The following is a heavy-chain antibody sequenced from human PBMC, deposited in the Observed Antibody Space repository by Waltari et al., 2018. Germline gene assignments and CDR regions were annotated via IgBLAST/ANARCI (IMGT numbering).Heavy chain of an antibody. CDR1: GGSISSSSYY. J-gene: IGHJ4*02. Sequence: QLQLQESGPGLVKPSETLSLTCTVSGGSISSSSYYWGWIRQPPGKVLEWIGSIYYSGSTYYNPSLKSRVTISVDTSKNQFSLKLSSVTAADTAVYYCARHPTSPLTYFDYWGQGTLVTVSS. CDR2: IYYSGST. CDR3: ARHPTSPLTYFDY. V-gene: IGHV4-39*01.